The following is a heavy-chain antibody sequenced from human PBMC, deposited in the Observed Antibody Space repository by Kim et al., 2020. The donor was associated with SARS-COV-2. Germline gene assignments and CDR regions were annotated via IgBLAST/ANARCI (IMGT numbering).Heavy chain of an antibody. Sequence: YVDSAKGRFTISRDKSKNTLYLQMNSLRAEDTAVYYCANGGSSSSWAHLYWGQGTLVIVSS. CDR3: ANGGSSSSWAHLY. D-gene: IGHD2-2*01. V-gene: IGHV3-33*03. J-gene: IGHJ4*02.